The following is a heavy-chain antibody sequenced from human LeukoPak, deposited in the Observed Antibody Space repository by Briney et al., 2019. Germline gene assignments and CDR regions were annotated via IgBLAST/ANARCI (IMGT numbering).Heavy chain of an antibody. V-gene: IGHV3-48*03. CDR3: ARDTVNGPFVISLDY. D-gene: IGHD2-8*01. J-gene: IGHJ4*02. CDR1: GFSLTSYE. CDR2: FSSGGNTE. Sequence: PGGSLRLSCAASGFSLTSYEMNWVRQTPGSGLEWVSHFSSGGNTEYYADSVRGRFSMSRDNAKNSLYLEMNSLRAEDTAVYYCARDTVNGPFVISLDYWGQGALVTVSS.